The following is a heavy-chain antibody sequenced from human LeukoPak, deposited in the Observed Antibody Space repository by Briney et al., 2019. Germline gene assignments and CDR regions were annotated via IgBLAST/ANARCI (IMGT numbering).Heavy chain of an antibody. CDR1: GFTFSSNY. CDR3: ARLGRSTSFGHYYYGMDV. V-gene: IGHV3-53*01. J-gene: IGHJ6*02. Sequence: PGGSLRLSFAAPGFTFSSNYMSWVRQAPGKGLEGVSVIYSGGSTYYTDSVKGRFTISRDNSKNTLYLQMNSLRAEDTAVYYCARLGRSTSFGHYYYGMDVWGQGTTVTVSS. CDR2: IYSGGST. D-gene: IGHD2-2*01.